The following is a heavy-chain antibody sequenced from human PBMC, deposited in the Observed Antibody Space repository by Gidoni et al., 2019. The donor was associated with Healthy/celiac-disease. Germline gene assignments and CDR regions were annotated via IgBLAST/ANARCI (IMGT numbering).Heavy chain of an antibody. J-gene: IGHJ4*02. V-gene: IGHV1-24*01. CDR1: GYTLTELS. CDR3: ATGPRGDYKFTY. D-gene: IGHD4-4*01. Sequence: QVQLVQPGAEVKKPGASVTVSCKVSGYTLTELSMHWVRQAPGKGLEWMGGFDPEDGETIYAQKFHGRVTITEDTSTDTAYMELSSLRSEDTAVYYCATGPRGDYKFTYWGQGTLVTVSS. CDR2: FDPEDGET.